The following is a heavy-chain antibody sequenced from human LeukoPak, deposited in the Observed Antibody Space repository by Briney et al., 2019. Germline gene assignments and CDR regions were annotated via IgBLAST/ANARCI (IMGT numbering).Heavy chain of an antibody. CDR1: GGSISSSNW. CDR2: IYHSGST. Sequence: SETLSLTCAVSGGSISSSNWWSWVRQPPGKGLERIGEIYHSGSTNYNPSLKSRVTISVDKSKNQFSLKLSSVTAADTAVYYCARAYSSSWRHYNCFDPWGQGTLVIVSS. CDR3: ARAYSSSWRHYNCFDP. V-gene: IGHV4-4*02. J-gene: IGHJ5*02. D-gene: IGHD6-13*01.